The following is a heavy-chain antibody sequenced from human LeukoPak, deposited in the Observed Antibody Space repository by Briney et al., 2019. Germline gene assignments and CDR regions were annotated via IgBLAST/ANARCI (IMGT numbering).Heavy chain of an antibody. J-gene: IGHJ4*02. CDR2: IYYSGST. CDR3: ARVHCGGDCYSTFPHYFDY. D-gene: IGHD2-21*02. CDR1: GGSISSSSYY. V-gene: IGHV4-39*07. Sequence: PSETLSLTCTVSGGSISSSSYYWGWIRQPPGKGLEWIGSIYYSGSTYYNPSLKSRVTISVDTSKNQFSLKLSSVTAADTAVYYCARVHCGGDCYSTFPHYFDYWGQGTLVTVSS.